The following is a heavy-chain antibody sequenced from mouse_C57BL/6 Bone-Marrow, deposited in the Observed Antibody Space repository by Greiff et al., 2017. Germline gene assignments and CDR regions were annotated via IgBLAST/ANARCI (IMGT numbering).Heavy chain of an antibody. CDR3: ARRSFYYDYGGFAY. CDR1: GYTFTSYW. J-gene: IGHJ3*01. V-gene: IGHV1-64*01. CDR2: IHPNSGST. Sequence: QVQLQQPGAELVKPGASVKLSCKASGYTFTSYWMHWVKQRPGQGLEWIGMIHPNSGSTNYNEKFKSKATLTVVKSSSTAYMQLSSLTSEDSAVYYCARRSFYYDYGGFAYWGQGTLVTVSA. D-gene: IGHD2-4*01.